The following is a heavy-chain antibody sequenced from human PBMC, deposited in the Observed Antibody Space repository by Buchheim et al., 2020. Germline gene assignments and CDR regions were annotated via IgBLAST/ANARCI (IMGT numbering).Heavy chain of an antibody. V-gene: IGHV3-30*18. D-gene: IGHD3-3*01. CDR2: ISYDGSNK. Sequence: QVQLVESGGGVVQPGRSLRLSCAASGFTFSSYGMHWVRQAPGKGLEWVAVISYDGSNKYYADSVKCRFTISRDNSKNTMYLQMNSLRAEDTAVYYCAKDQGSGRIRPGMDVWGQGTT. J-gene: IGHJ6*02. CDR1: GFTFSSYG. CDR3: AKDQGSGRIRPGMDV.